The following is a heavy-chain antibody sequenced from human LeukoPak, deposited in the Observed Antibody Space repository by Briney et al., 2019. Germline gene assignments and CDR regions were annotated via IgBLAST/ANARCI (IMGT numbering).Heavy chain of an antibody. CDR3: AKLRPYYYDSSGYRRPSDY. D-gene: IGHD3-22*01. Sequence: GGSLRLSCAASGFTFSSYAMSWVRQAPGKGLEWVSAISGSGGSTYYAGSVKGRFTISRDNSKNTLYLQMNSLRAEDTAVYYCAKLRPYYYDSSGYRRPSDYWGQGTLVTVSS. V-gene: IGHV3-23*01. CDR1: GFTFSSYA. J-gene: IGHJ4*02. CDR2: ISGSGGST.